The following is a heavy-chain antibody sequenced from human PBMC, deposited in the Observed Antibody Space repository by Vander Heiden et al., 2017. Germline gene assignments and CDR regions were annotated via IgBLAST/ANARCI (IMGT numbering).Heavy chain of an antibody. CDR2: ISYDGRDK. CDR1: GFTFSSYA. CDR3: ASGYAKVDY. Sequence: QVHLVESGGGVVQPGRSLRLSCAASGFTFSSYAIHWVRQAPGKGLQWVAIISYDGRDKYYADSVKGRFTISRDNSKNTLYLQMNSLRVEDTAVYYCASGYAKVDYWGQGTLVTVSS. J-gene: IGHJ4*02. V-gene: IGHV3-30*04. D-gene: IGHD2-2*01.